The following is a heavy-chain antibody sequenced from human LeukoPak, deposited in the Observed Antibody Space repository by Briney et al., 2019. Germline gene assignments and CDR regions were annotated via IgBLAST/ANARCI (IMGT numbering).Heavy chain of an antibody. Sequence: GGSLILSCAASGFTFSSYAMSWVRQAPGKGLEWVSAISGSGGSTYYADSVKGRFTISRDNSKNTLYLQMNSLRAEDTAVYYCAKDARTYIVVVTAFDYWGQGTLVTVSS. J-gene: IGHJ4*02. CDR1: GFTFSSYA. CDR2: ISGSGGST. CDR3: AKDARTYIVVVTAFDY. D-gene: IGHD2-21*02. V-gene: IGHV3-23*01.